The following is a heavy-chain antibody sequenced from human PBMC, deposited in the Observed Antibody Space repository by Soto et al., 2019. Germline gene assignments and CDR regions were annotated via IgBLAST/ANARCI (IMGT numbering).Heavy chain of an antibody. CDR3: ARWLVRDWFDP. J-gene: IGHJ5*02. D-gene: IGHD6-19*01. CDR1: GGTFSSYT. Sequence: QVQLVQSGAEVKKPGSSVKVSCKASGGTFSSYTISWVRPAPGQGLEWMGRIIPIIGIANYAQKFHGRVTIPADKSTSTSYMELSSLISEDTAVYYCARWLVRDWFDPWGQGTLVTVSS. V-gene: IGHV1-69*02. CDR2: IIPIIGIA.